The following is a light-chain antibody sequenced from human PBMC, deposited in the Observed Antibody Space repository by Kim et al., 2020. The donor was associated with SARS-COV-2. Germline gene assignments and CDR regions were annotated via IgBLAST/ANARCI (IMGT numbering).Light chain of an antibody. V-gene: IGLV1-47*01. Sequence: GQRVTISCSGSSSNIGSNYVYWYQQLPGTAPKLLIYRNNQRPSGVPDRFSGSKSGTSASLAISGLRSEDEADCYCAAWDDSLSGRVFGGGTQLTVL. CDR3: AAWDDSLSGRV. CDR1: SSNIGSNY. J-gene: IGLJ3*02. CDR2: RNN.